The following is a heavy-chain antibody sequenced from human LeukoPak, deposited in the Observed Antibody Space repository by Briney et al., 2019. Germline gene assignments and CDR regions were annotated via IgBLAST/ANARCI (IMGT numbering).Heavy chain of an antibody. CDR1: GGSFSSYY. J-gene: IGHJ4*02. V-gene: IGHV4-59*12. CDR2: IYYSGST. CDR3: ARASRMVRGVFDY. D-gene: IGHD3-10*01. Sequence: SETLSLTCAVYGGSFSSYYWSWIRQPPGKGLEWIGYIYYSGSTNYNPSLKSRVTISVDKSKNQFSLKLSSVTAADTAVYYCARASRMVRGVFDYWGQGTLVTVSS.